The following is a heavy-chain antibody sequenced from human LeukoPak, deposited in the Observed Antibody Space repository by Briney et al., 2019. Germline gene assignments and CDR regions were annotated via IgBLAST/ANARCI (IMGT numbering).Heavy chain of an antibody. D-gene: IGHD2-2*01. V-gene: IGHV4-59*01. CDR2: IYYSGST. CDR3: ARQAVPAAKKNWFDP. Sequence: SETLSLTCTVSGGSISSYYWSWIRQPPGKGLEWIGYIYYSGSTNYNPSLKSRVTISVDTSKNQFSLKLSSVTAADTAVYYCARQAVPAAKKNWFDPWGQGTLVTSPQ. CDR1: GGSISSYY. J-gene: IGHJ5*02.